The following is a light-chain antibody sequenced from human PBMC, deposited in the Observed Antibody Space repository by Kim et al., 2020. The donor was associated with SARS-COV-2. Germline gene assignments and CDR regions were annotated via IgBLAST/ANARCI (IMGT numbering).Light chain of an antibody. V-gene: IGLV3-21*04. J-gene: IGLJ1*01. CDR2: YDD. CDR1: KIESKT. CDR3: QVWDGRIDKYV. Sequence: APGKTAMDTCGGKKIESKTVHWYQQKPGQAPVLVITYDDDRPSGIPERFSGSNSGNKATLTVSRVEAGDEADYYCQVWDGRIDKYVFGTGTKVTVL.